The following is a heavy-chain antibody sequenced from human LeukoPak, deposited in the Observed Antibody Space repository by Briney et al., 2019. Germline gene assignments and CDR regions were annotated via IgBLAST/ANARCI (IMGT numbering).Heavy chain of an antibody. D-gene: IGHD3-22*01. CDR3: AKDGDSGGYYVLYYFDS. J-gene: IGHJ4*02. V-gene: IGHV3-66*01. Sequence: GGSLRLSCAASGFTVSSNYMSWVRQAPGKGLEWVSVIYSGGSTYYADSVKGRFTISRDNSENTVYLQMNSLRVEGTAIYYCAKDGDSGGYYVLYYFDSWGQGTLITVSS. CDR2: IYSGGST. CDR1: GFTVSSNY.